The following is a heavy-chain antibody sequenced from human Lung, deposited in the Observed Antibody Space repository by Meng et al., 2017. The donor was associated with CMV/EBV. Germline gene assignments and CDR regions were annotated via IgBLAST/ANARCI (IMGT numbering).Heavy chain of an antibody. CDR1: GFIFSTYG. CDR3: AKWGSGSYFDS. V-gene: IGHV3-30*02. J-gene: IGHJ4*02. CDR2: IRYDESDK. Sequence: GGSLRLXCAASGFIFSTYGMHWVRQAPGKGLEWVAFIRYDESDKYYADSVKGRFTISRDNSKNTLYLQMDSLRAEDTAVYYCAKWGSGSYFDSWGQGTLVTVYS. D-gene: IGHD3-16*01.